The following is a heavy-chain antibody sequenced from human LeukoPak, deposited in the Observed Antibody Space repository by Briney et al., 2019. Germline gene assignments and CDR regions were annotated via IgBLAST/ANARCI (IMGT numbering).Heavy chain of an antibody. Sequence: PGGSLRLSCAASGFTFSNYAMSWVRQAPGKGLVWVSAISGSGGSTYYADSVKGRFTISRDNSKNTLYLQMNSLRAEDTAVYYCAKVLGYCSGGSCYGRAFDIWGQGTMVTVSS. CDR3: AKVLGYCSGGSCYGRAFDI. J-gene: IGHJ3*02. V-gene: IGHV3-23*01. CDR2: ISGSGGST. D-gene: IGHD2-15*01. CDR1: GFTFSNYA.